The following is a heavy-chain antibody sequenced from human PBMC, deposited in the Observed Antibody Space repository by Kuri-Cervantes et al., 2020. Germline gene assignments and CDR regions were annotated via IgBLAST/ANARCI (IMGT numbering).Heavy chain of an antibody. CDR2: IGTAGDT. CDR3: ASAGRDRDYYYGMDV. V-gene: IGHV3-13*01. J-gene: IGHJ6*02. CDR1: GFTFSSYD. Sequence: GGPLRLSCAASGFTFSSYDMHWVRQATGKGLEWVSAIGTAGDTYYPGSVKGRFTISRENAKNSLYLQMNSLRAGDTAVYYCASAGRDRDYYYGMDVWGQGTTVTVSS. D-gene: IGHD3-10*01.